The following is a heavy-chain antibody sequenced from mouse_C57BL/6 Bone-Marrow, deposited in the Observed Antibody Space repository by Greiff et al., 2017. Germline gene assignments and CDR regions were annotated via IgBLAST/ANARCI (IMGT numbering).Heavy chain of an antibody. CDR3: ARLQGRDIDY. CDR1: GYTFTSYW. J-gene: IGHJ4*01. Sequence: QVQLQQSGAELVKPGASVKMSCKASGYTFTSYWMHWVKQRPMQGLEWIGNIDPSDSDTHYNQKFKDQAPLTVYKSSSPHFMQLSSMTSENSAVYCCARLQGRDIDYWGQGTSVTVSS. CDR2: IDPSDSDT. V-gene: IGHV1-52*01. D-gene: IGHD6-1*01.